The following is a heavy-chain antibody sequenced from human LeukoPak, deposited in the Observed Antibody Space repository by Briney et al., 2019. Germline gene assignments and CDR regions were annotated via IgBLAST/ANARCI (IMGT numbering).Heavy chain of an antibody. J-gene: IGHJ1*01. D-gene: IGHD2-15*01. CDR3: ARGGIVTWAEYFQH. Sequence: KASETLSLTCAVYGGSFSGYYWSWIRQPPGKGLEWIGEINHSGSTNYNPSLKSRVTISVDTSKNHFSLKLSSVTAADTAVYYCARGGIVTWAEYFQHWGQGTLVTVSS. CDR2: INHSGST. V-gene: IGHV4-34*01. CDR1: GGSFSGYY.